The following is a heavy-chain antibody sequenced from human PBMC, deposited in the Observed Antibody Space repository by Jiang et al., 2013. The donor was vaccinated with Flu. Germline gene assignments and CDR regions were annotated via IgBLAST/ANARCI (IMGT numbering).Heavy chain of an antibody. CDR2: IFHSGSA. CDR3: ARDGIAAVAADS. CDR1: GYSISSGYY. V-gene: IGHV4-38-2*02. Sequence: GPGLVKPSETLSLTCTVSGYSISSGYYWGWIRQPPGKGLEWIGSIFHSGSAYYNPSLKSRVTMSVDTSKNQFSLNVTSATAADTAVYYCARDGIAAVAADSWGQGTLVTVSS. J-gene: IGHJ4*02. D-gene: IGHD6-25*01.